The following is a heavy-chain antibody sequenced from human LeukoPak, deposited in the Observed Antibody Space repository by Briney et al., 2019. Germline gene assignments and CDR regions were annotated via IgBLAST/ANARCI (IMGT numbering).Heavy chain of an antibody. Sequence: ASVKVSCKASGYTFTGYYMHWVRQAPGQGLVWMGRINPNSGGTNYAQKFQGRVTMTRDTSISTAYMELSRLRSDDTAVYYCARAYGSVPYYFDYWGQGTLVTVSS. V-gene: IGHV1-2*06. CDR2: INPNSGGT. CDR1: GYTFTGYY. CDR3: ARAYGSVPYYFDY. D-gene: IGHD3-10*01. J-gene: IGHJ4*02.